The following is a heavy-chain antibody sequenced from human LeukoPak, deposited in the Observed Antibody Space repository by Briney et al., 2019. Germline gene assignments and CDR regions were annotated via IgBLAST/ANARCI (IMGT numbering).Heavy chain of an antibody. J-gene: IGHJ4*02. D-gene: IGHD3-10*01. CDR1: GFTFSNAW. CDR2: IKSKTDGGTT. CDR3: TTDPTHYYGSGSYYNVPSTPFDY. V-gene: IGHV3-15*01. Sequence: GGSLRLSCAASGFTFSNAWMSWVRQAPGKGLEWVGRIKSKTDGGTTDYAAPVKGRFTISRDDSKNTLYLQMNSLKTEDTAVYYCTTDPTHYYGSGSYYNVPSTPFDYWGQGTLVTVSS.